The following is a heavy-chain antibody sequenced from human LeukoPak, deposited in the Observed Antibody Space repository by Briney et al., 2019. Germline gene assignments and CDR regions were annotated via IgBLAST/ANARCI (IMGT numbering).Heavy chain of an antibody. J-gene: IGHJ4*02. CDR1: GYTFTSYY. Sequence: ASVKVSCKASGYTFTSYYMHWVRQAPGQGLEWMGIINPSGGSTSYAQKFQGRVTMTRDTSTSTVYMELSSLRSEDTAVYYCARVRAIGGSYQRPDYWGQGTLVTVSS. V-gene: IGHV1-46*01. D-gene: IGHD1-26*01. CDR2: INPSGGST. CDR3: ARVRAIGGSYQRPDY.